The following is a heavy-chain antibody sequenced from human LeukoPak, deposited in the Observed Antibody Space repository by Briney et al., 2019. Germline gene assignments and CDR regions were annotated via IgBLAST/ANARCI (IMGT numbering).Heavy chain of an antibody. J-gene: IGHJ4*02. Sequence: PGRSLRLSCAASGFTFSSYAMHWVRQAPGKGLEWVAVISYDGSNKYYADSVKGRFTISRDNSKNTLYLQMNSLRAGDTAVYYCARDPSTYSGYFDYWGQGTLVTVSS. V-gene: IGHV3-30*04. CDR3: ARDPSTYSGYFDY. D-gene: IGHD3-22*01. CDR2: ISYDGSNK. CDR1: GFTFSSYA.